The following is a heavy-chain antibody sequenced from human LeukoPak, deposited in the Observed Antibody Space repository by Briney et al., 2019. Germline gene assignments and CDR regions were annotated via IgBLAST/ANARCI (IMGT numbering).Heavy chain of an antibody. CDR3: AKDDAGGSCY. Sequence: ASVKVSCKASGYTFTSYGISCVRQAPVQEVEWMGWISAYNGNTNYAQKLQGRVTMTTDTSTSTAYMELRSLRSDDTAVYYCAKDDAGGSCYWGQGTLVTVSS. V-gene: IGHV1-18*01. D-gene: IGHD2-15*01. CDR1: GYTFTSYG. J-gene: IGHJ4*02. CDR2: ISAYNGNT.